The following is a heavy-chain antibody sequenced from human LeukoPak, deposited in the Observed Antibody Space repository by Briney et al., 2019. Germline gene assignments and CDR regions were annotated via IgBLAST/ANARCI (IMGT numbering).Heavy chain of an antibody. Sequence: ASVKVSCKASGYTFNTYGISWVRRAPGQGLEWMGWISAYNGNRNYAQRIQGRVTMTIDTSTSTAYMELRSLRSDDTAVYFCAREAGTGVLRYFDLWGRGTLLTVSS. D-gene: IGHD1-1*01. CDR2: ISAYNGNR. J-gene: IGHJ2*01. V-gene: IGHV1-18*01. CDR3: AREAGTGVLRYFDL. CDR1: GYTFNTYG.